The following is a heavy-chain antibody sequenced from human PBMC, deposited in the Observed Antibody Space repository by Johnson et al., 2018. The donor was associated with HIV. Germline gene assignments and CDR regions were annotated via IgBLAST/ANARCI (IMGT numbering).Heavy chain of an antibody. D-gene: IGHD4-17*01. Sequence: VQLVESGGGLVQPGGSLRLSCAASGFTVSSNYMSWVRQAPGKGLEWVSVIYSGGSTYYADSVKGRFTISRDNSKNTLYLQMNSLRAEDTAVYYCARVGQANYGDYVDYWGQGTLVNVSS. V-gene: IGHV3-66*01. CDR3: ARVGQANYGDYVDY. CDR1: GFTVSSNY. J-gene: IGHJ4*02. CDR2: IYSGGST.